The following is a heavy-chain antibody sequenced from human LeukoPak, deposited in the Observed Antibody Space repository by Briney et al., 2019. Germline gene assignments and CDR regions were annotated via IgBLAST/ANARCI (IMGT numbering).Heavy chain of an antibody. D-gene: IGHD2/OR15-2a*01. Sequence: GGSLRLSCAASGFTFSSYSMHWVRQAPGKGLEWVALIWYDGSNKYYTDSVKGRLTISRDNSKNTLYLQMNSLRAEDTAIYYCAREGPRGNSQFDYWGQGTLVTVSS. CDR1: GFTFSSYS. V-gene: IGHV3-33*01. J-gene: IGHJ4*02. CDR2: IWYDGSNK. CDR3: AREGPRGNSQFDY.